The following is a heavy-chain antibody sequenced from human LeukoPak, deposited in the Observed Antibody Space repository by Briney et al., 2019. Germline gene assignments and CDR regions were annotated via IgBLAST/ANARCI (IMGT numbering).Heavy chain of an antibody. J-gene: IGHJ6*03. D-gene: IGHD3-9*01. Sequence: ASVKVSCKASGYTFTSYGISWVRQAPGQGLEWMGWISAYNGNTNYAQKLQGRVTMTTDTSTSTAYMELRSLRSDDTAVYYCARGFPHYYDILTGYRYYYYMDVWGKGTTVTVSS. V-gene: IGHV1-18*01. CDR3: ARGFPHYYDILTGYRYYYYMDV. CDR1: GYTFTSYG. CDR2: ISAYNGNT.